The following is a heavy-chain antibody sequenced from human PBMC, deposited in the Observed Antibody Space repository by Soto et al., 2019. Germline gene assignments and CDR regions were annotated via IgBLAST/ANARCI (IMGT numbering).Heavy chain of an antibody. D-gene: IGHD3-3*01. CDR3: AKDPYYDFWSGPAPSYFDY. CDR1: GCNFGDYA. Sequence: PGGLLRHYFAASGCNFGDYATHWIRQTPEKVMEWVSAISGSGGSTYYADSVKGRFTSSRDNSKNTLYLQMNSLRAEDTAVYYCAKDPYYDFWSGPAPSYFDYWGQGTLVTVSS. CDR2: ISGSGGST. V-gene: IGHV3-23*01. J-gene: IGHJ4*02.